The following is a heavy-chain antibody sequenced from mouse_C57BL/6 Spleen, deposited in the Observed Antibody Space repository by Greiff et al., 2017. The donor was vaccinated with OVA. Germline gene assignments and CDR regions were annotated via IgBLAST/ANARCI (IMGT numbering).Heavy chain of an antibody. D-gene: IGHD2-1*01. CDR2: IDPETGGT. V-gene: IGHV1-15*01. CDR3: TRSAYGNYERFAY. Sequence: VQLHQSGAELVRPGASVTLSCKASGYTFTDYEMHWVKQTPVHGLEWIGAIDPETGGTAYNQKFKGKAILTADKSSSTAYMELRSLTSEDSAVYYCTRSAYGNYERFAYWGQGTLVTVSA. CDR1: GYTFTDYE. J-gene: IGHJ3*01.